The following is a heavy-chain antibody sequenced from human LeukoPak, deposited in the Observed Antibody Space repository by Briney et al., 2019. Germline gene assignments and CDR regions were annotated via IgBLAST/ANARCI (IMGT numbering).Heavy chain of an antibody. CDR1: GFTFDDYA. Sequence: PGGSLRLSCAASGFTFDDYAMHWVRQAPGKGLEWVSLISGDGGSTYYADSVKGRFTISRDNSKNSLYLQMSSLRTEDTALYYCAKDALGWSPFDYWGQGTLVTVSS. CDR3: AKDALGWSPFDY. D-gene: IGHD1-26*01. J-gene: IGHJ4*02. V-gene: IGHV3-43*02. CDR2: ISGDGGST.